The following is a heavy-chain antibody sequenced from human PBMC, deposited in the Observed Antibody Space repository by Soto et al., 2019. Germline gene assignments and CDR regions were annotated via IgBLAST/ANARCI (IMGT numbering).Heavy chain of an antibody. J-gene: IGHJ4*02. CDR3: ARGIYCSSTSCYGFDY. V-gene: IGHV3-21*01. D-gene: IGHD2-2*01. CDR1: GFTFSSYS. Sequence: PGGALRLSCAASGFTFSSYSMNWVRQAPGKGLEWVSSISSSSSYIYYADSVKGRFTISRDNAKNSLYLQMNSLRAEDTAVYYCARGIYCSSTSCYGFDYWGQGTLVTVSS. CDR2: ISSSSSYI.